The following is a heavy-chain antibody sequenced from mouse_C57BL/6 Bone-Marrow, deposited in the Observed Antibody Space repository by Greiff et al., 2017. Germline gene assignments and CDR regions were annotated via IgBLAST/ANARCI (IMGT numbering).Heavy chain of an antibody. V-gene: IGHV5-9-1*02. CDR3: TIYYDYAFAY. CDR2: ISSGGDYI. J-gene: IGHJ3*01. CDR1: GFTFSSYA. D-gene: IGHD2-4*01. Sequence: EVKLMESGEGLVKPGGSLKLSCAASGFTFSSYAMSWVRQTPEKRLEWVAYISSGGDYIYYADTVKGRFTISRDNARNTLYLQMSSLKSEDTAMYYCTIYYDYAFAYWGQGTLVTVSA.